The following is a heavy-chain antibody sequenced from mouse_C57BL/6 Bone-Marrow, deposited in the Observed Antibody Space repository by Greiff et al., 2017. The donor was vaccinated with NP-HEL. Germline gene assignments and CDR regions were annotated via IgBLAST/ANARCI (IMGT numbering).Heavy chain of an antibody. CDR1: GYTFTSYW. CDR3: ARDWDLYYYAMDH. D-gene: IGHD4-1*01. Sequence: QVQLQQPGAELVKPGASVKLSCKASGYTFTSYWMHWVKQRPGQGLEWIGMIHPNSGSTNYNEKFKSKATLTVDKSSSTAYMQLSSLTSEDSAVYYCARDWDLYYYAMDHWGQGTSVTVSS. V-gene: IGHV1-64*01. CDR2: IHPNSGST. J-gene: IGHJ4*01.